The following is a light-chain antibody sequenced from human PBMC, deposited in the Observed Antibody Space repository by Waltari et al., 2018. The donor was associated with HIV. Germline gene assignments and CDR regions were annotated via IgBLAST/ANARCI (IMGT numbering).Light chain of an antibody. CDR2: NVN. CDR3: CSYTSSGPRYVL. J-gene: IGLJ2*01. V-gene: IGLV2-14*03. CDR1: NGDVGGYTF. Sequence: QSDLPQPASVSGSLGPSITLPRPGHNGDVGGYTFVSCYQQHPGKAPKLIIYNVNSRPSGVSIRFSGSRSANTASLTISGLQAEDEADYFCCSYTSSGPRYVLFGGGTRLTVL.